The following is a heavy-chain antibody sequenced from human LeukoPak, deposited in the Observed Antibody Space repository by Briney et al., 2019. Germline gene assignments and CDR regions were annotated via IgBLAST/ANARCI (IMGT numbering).Heavy chain of an antibody. Sequence: PGGSLRLSCGASGFPFSVYWMTWVRQAPGRGLEWVATIEKDGSQKYYLDSVKGRFTISRDNAKNSLYLQMKSLRAEDTAVCYCARTFDRETAILDYYYCYMDVWGNGTTVIVSS. CDR2: IEKDGSQK. D-gene: IGHD5-18*01. CDR1: GFPFSVYW. V-gene: IGHV3-7*01. J-gene: IGHJ6*03. CDR3: ARTFDRETAILDYYYCYMDV.